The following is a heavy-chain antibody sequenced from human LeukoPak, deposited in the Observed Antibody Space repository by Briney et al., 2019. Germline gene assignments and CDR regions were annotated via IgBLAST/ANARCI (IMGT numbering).Heavy chain of an antibody. CDR3: ARDGRGGHNDF. D-gene: IGHD4-23*01. CDR2: ISSSGSTI. J-gene: IGHJ4*02. Sequence: GSLRLSCAASGFTFSSYEMNWVRQAPGKGLEWVSYISSSGSTIYYADSVKGRFTISRDNAKNSLFLQMDGLRVDDTAAYFCARDGRGGHNDFWGQGTLITVSS. V-gene: IGHV3-48*03. CDR1: GFTFSSYE.